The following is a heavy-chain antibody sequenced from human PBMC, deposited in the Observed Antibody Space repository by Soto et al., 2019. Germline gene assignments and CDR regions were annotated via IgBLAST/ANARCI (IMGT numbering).Heavy chain of an antibody. Sequence: QVQLVESGGGVVQPGRSLRLSCAASGFTFSSYAMHWVRQAPGKGLEWVAVISYDGSNKYYADSVKGRFTISRDNSKKTLYLQKNRLREEDTAVYYCARESRYCGQGTLVTVSS. J-gene: IGHJ4*02. V-gene: IGHV3-30-3*01. CDR3: ARESRY. CDR1: GFTFSSYA. CDR2: ISYDGSNK.